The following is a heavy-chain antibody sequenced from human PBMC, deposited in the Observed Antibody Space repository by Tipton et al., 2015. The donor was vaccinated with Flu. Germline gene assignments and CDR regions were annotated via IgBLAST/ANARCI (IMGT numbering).Heavy chain of an antibody. D-gene: IGHD2-8*01. CDR3: AKDRVRWCMLYEVLIQATCGMGN. Sequence: GSLRLSCAASGFTFDDYAMHWVRQAPGKGLEWVSLISWDGGSTYYADSVKGRFTISRDNSKNSLYLQMNSLRAEDTALYYCAKDRVRWCMLYEVLIQATCGMGNWGQGTLVTVSS. J-gene: IGHJ4*02. CDR2: ISWDGGST. V-gene: IGHV3-43D*04. CDR1: GFTFDDYA.